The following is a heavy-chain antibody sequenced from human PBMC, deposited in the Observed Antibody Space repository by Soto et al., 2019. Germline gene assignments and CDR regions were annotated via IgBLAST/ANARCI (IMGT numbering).Heavy chain of an antibody. CDR2: IIPILGIA. CDR3: ARENDWLDPC. CDR1: GGTFSSYT. Sequence: QVQLVQSGAEVKKPGSSVKVSCKASGGTFSSYTISWVRQAPGQGLEWMGRIIPILGIANYAQKFQGRVTFTADKSTSTAYMELSSLRSEDTAVYYCARENDWLDPCWGQGTLVTVSS. J-gene: IGHJ4*02. D-gene: IGHD3-9*01. V-gene: IGHV1-69*08.